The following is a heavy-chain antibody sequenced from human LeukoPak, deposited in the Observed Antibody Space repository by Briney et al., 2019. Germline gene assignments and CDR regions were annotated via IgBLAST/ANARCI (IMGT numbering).Heavy chain of an antibody. J-gene: IGHJ4*02. Sequence: SSETLSLTCTVSGGSISSYYWSWIRQPPGKGLEWIGYIYYSGSTNYNPSLKSRVTISVDTSKNQFSLQLNSVTPEDTAVYYCARDRNWGPTPYYFDYWGQGTLVTVSS. CDR2: IYYSGST. CDR3: ARDRNWGPTPYYFDY. V-gene: IGHV4-59*12. CDR1: GGSISSYY. D-gene: IGHD7-27*01.